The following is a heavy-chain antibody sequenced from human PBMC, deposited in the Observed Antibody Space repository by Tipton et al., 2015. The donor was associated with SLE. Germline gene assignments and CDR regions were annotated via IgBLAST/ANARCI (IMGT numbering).Heavy chain of an antibody. CDR1: SGSISDSNQY. D-gene: IGHD2-2*03. J-gene: IGHJ3*01. CDR2: TYYTGSP. V-gene: IGHV4-39*07. CDR3: ATSPALDFFDF. Sequence: TLSLTCTVSSGSISDSNQYWGWIRQAPGKGLEWIATTYYTGSPYFNPSLKSRVTISVDTSRDQFSLKMTSVTAADTALYYCATSPALDFFDFWGQGTMVTVSS.